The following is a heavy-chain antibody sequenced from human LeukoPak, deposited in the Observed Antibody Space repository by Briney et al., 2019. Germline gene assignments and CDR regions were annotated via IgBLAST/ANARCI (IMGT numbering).Heavy chain of an antibody. CDR2: MNPNSGNT. Sequence: ASVKVSCKASGYTFTSYDINWVRQATGQGLEWMGWMNPNSGNTGYAQKFQGRVTMTRNTSISTAYMELSSLRSEDTAVYYCARGFSPYYYDSSGYYYFMGGYNWSDPWGQGTLVTVSS. CDR3: ARGFSPYYYDSSGYYYFMGGYNWSDP. CDR1: GYTFTSYD. J-gene: IGHJ5*02. V-gene: IGHV1-8*01. D-gene: IGHD3-22*01.